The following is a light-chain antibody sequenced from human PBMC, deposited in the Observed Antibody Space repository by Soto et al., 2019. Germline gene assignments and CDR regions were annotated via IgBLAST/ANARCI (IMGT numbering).Light chain of an antibody. V-gene: IGLV4-69*01. CDR2: LNSDGSH. CDR1: SGHSSYA. CDR3: QTWDIGRV. Sequence: QSVLTQSPSASASLGASVKLTCTLSSGHSSYAIAWHQQQPEKGPRFLMKLNSDGSHIQGDGIPDRFSGSSSGAERYLTISSLQSEDEADYYCQTWDIGRVFGGGTQLTVL. J-gene: IGLJ2*01.